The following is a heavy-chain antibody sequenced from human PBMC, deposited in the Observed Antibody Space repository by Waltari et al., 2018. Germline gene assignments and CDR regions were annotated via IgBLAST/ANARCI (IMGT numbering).Heavy chain of an antibody. CDR1: GFRFSLYG. J-gene: IGHJ3*01. Sequence: EANLAESGGGLVQPGGSLRLSCTASGFRFSLYGMSWVRQAPGEGLGGVCAIGRSGADTFYADSVKDRFVISRDNSKNTVFLEMNSLRAEDTALYYCAKDPPGSYYEGFDEWGQGTMVTVSS. D-gene: IGHD1-26*01. CDR3: AKDPPGSYYEGFDE. CDR2: IGRSGADT. V-gene: IGHV3-23*04.